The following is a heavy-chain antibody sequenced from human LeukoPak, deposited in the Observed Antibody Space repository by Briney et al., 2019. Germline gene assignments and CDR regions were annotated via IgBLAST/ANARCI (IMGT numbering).Heavy chain of an antibody. V-gene: IGHV3-43*02. CDR3: ATNFGAYYYDTSGYYDF. CDR2: ISGDGGST. CDR1: GFTFDDYA. J-gene: IGHJ4*02. D-gene: IGHD3-22*01. Sequence: GGSLRLSCAASGFTFDDYAMHWVRQAPGKGLEWVSLISGDGGSTYYADSVKGRFTISRDNNKNSLYLQMNSLRTEDTAFYYCATNFGAYYYDTSGYYDFWGQGTLVTVSS.